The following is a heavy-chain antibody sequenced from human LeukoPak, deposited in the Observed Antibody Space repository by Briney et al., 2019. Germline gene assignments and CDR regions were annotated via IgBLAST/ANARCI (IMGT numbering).Heavy chain of an antibody. CDR3: AKATAVAGY. CDR1: GFTFSSYG. CDR2: ISYDGSNK. J-gene: IGHJ4*02. V-gene: IGHV3-30*18. D-gene: IGHD6-19*01. Sequence: GGSPRLSCAASGFTFSSYGMHWVRQAPGKGLEWVAVISYDGSNKYYADSVKGRFTISRDNSKNTLYLQMNSLRAEDTAVYYCAKATAVAGYWGQGTLVTVSS.